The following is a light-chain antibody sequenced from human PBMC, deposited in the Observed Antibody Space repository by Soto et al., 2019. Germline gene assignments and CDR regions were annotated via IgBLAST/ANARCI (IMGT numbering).Light chain of an antibody. V-gene: IGKV3-20*01. CDR1: QSVSSND. CDR3: QQYCCSPRT. Sequence: EIVLTQSPGTLSLSPGERATLSCRASQSVSSNDLAWYQQKPGQAPRLLIYGASSRATGIPARFSGSGSGTDFTLTISRLEPEDFAVYYCQQYCCSPRTFGQGTKVEIK. J-gene: IGKJ1*01. CDR2: GAS.